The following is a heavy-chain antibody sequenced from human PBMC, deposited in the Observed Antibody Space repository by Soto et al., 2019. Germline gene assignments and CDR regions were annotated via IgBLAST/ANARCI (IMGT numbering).Heavy chain of an antibody. V-gene: IGHV1-69*01. Sequence: QVQLVQSGAEVKKPGSSVKVSCKASGGTLNKHAITWVRRAPGQGLEWLGGIIPMFGIPNYPQKFQGRVTITADDSTNTSHMELHSLTSDDTAVYYCARGGTSGWLKGAYDVWGRGTMVTVSS. J-gene: IGHJ3*01. CDR2: IIPMFGIP. CDR3: ARGGTSGWLKGAYDV. CDR1: GGTLNKHA. D-gene: IGHD6-13*01.